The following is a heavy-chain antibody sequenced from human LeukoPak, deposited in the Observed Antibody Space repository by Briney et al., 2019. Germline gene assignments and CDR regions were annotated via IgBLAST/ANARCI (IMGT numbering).Heavy chain of an antibody. Sequence: PSETLSLTCTVSGGSISSGSYYWGWIRQPPGKGLEWIGSIYYSGSTYYNPSLKSRVTISVDTSKNQFSLKLSSVTAADTAVYYCARQGHRDGYNWVLFFDYWGQGTLVTVSS. CDR3: ARQGHRDGYNWVLFFDY. CDR2: IYYSGST. V-gene: IGHV4-39*01. D-gene: IGHD5-24*01. CDR1: GGSISSGSYY. J-gene: IGHJ4*02.